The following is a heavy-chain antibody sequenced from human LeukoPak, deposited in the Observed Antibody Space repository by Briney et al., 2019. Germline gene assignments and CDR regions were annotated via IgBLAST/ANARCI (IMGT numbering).Heavy chain of an antibody. J-gene: IGHJ6*02. CDR1: GDSVSSNRAA. CDR2: TYYRSKWYN. Sequence: SQTLSLTCAISGDSVSSNRAAWHWIRQSPSRGLEWLGRTYYRSKWYNDYAVSVKSRITINPDTSKNQFSLQLNSVTPEDTAVYYCARVGYYYYGMDVWGQGTTVTVSS. V-gene: IGHV6-1*01. CDR3: ARVGYYYYGMDV.